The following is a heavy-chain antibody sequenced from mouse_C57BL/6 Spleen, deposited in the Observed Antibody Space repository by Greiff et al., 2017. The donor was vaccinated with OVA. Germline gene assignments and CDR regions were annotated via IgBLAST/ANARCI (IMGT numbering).Heavy chain of an antibody. Sequence: VQLQESGAELVRPGTSVKVSCKASGYAFTNYLIEWVKQRPGQGLEWIGVINPGSGGTNYNEKFKGKATLTADKSSSTAYMQLSSLTSEDSAVYFCAREDYGNYGAMDYWGQGTSVTVSS. CDR3: AREDYGNYGAMDY. CDR2: INPGSGGT. V-gene: IGHV1-54*01. D-gene: IGHD2-1*01. CDR1: GYAFTNYL. J-gene: IGHJ4*01.